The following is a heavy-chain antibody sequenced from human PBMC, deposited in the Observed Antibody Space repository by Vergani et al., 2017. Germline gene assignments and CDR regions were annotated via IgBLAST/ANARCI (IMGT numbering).Heavy chain of an antibody. CDR3: AKDRVPDNRWNFDY. Sequence: EVQLLESGGDLVQPGKSLRLSCAASGFTFSSYTMNCVRRTPGKGLEWVVGIRPGGKTYYADSVKGRFTISRDNSKNMVFLDMGSLTADDTAVYYCAKDRVPDNRWNFDYWGQGTLVTVSS. J-gene: IGHJ4*02. CDR1: GFTFSSYT. D-gene: IGHD1-1*01. V-gene: IGHV3-23*01. CDR2: IRPGGKT.